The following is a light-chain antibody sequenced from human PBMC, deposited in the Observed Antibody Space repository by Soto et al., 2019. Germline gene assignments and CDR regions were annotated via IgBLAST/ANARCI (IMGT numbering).Light chain of an antibody. CDR2: AAS. V-gene: IGKV1-39*01. CDR1: QTISSY. Sequence: IQMTQSPSSLSASVGGRVTITCRASQTISSYLNWYQQTPGRAPALLISAASTLQSGVPSRFSGSGSGTDFTLTISSLQPEDFAVFYCQQYGSSPPTFGQGTKVEIK. J-gene: IGKJ2*01. CDR3: QQYGSSPPT.